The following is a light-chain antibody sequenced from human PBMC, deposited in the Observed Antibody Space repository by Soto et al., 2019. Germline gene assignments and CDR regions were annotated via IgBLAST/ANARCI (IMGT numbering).Light chain of an antibody. CDR2: GAS. CDR1: QSVSSN. CDR3: QQYHHWWT. Sequence: EIVLTPSPATLSVSPVERATLSCRASQSVSSNLAWYQQKPGQAPRLLIYGASTRATGIPDRFTGSDSGTEFILTISSLQSEDFAVYYCQQYHHWWTFGQGTKVDIK. V-gene: IGKV3-15*01. J-gene: IGKJ1*01.